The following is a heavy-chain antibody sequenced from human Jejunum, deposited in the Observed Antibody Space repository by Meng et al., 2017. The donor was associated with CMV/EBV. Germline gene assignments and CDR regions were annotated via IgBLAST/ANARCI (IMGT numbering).Heavy chain of an antibody. Sequence: AASGFTFTNYDMNWVRQAPGKGLEWVANIKEDGRGQWYVDSVKGRFTISRDNARKSLYLQMNSLRAEDTAVYYCVRYENLQHGMDVWGQGTTVTVSS. CDR2: IKEDGRGQ. D-gene: IGHD1-1*01. CDR1: GFTFTNYD. J-gene: IGHJ6*02. CDR3: VRYENLQHGMDV. V-gene: IGHV3-7*01.